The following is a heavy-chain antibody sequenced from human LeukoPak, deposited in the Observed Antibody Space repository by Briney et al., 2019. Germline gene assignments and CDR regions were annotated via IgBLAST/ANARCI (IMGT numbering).Heavy chain of an antibody. CDR2: IIPILGIA. D-gene: IGHD6-13*01. J-gene: IGHJ4*02. CDR3: ARDRIAAAGTIDY. V-gene: IGHV1-69*04. Sequence: ALVKVSCRASGYTFTSYDINWVRQATGQGLEWMGRIIPILGIANYAQKFQGRVTITADKSTSTAYMELSSLRSEDTAVYYCARDRIAAAGTIDYWGQGTLVTVSS. CDR1: GYTFTSYD.